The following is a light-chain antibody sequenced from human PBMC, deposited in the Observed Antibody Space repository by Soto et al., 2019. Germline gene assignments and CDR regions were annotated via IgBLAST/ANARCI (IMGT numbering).Light chain of an antibody. CDR3: ATWDDSLNGFYV. Sequence: QSALTQPPSASGTPGQGVTISCSGSTSNIGSNYVYWYQQLPGTPPKLLIYRNNQRPSGVPDRFSGSKSGTSASLAISGLRSDDEADYFCATWDDSLNGFYVFGTGTKVTVL. V-gene: IGLV1-47*01. CDR2: RNN. J-gene: IGLJ1*01. CDR1: TSNIGSNY.